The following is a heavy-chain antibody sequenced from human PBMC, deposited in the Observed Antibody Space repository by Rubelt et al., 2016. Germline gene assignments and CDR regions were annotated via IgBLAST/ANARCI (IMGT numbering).Heavy chain of an antibody. J-gene: IGHJ4*02. D-gene: IGHD3-3*01. Sequence: EVQLVESGGGLVQPGGSLRLSCAASGFTFSSYAMSWVRQAPGKGLEWVSGIIGSGENTYYADAVKGRFTISGDNSKNTLYLQMTSLRAEDTALYYCAKGSNDFWSGYPHFDYWGQGTLVTVSS. CDR1: GFTFSSYA. V-gene: IGHV3-23*04. CDR3: AKGSNDFWSGYPHFDY. CDR2: IIGSGENT.